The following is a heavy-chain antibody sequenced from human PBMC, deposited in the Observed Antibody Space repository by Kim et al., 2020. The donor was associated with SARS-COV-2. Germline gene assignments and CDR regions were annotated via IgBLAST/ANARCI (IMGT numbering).Heavy chain of an antibody. J-gene: IGHJ4*02. CDR2: ISYSGNTI. CDR3: ARDDSYCIDGACAVEY. D-gene: IGHD2-8*01. CDR1: GFDFSTYA. V-gene: IGHV3-48*01. Sequence: GGSLRLSCAASGFDFSTYAMNWVRQAPGKGLEWLSYISYSGNTIYYADSVKGRFTISRDNAKNTLYLQINSLRADDTAVYFCARDDSYCIDGACAVEYWGQGTLVTVST.